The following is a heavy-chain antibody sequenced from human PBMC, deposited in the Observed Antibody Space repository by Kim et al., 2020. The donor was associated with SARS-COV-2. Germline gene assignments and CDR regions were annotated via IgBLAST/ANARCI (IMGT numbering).Heavy chain of an antibody. CDR1: GDSIYSSNW. CDR2: IYHSGST. Sequence: SETLSLTCAVSGDSIYSSNWWIWVRQPPGKGLEWIGEIYHSGSTNYNPSLKSRVTMSVDKSKNQFSLELTSVTAADTAVYYCARRYTSCHTSGGFDYWG. J-gene: IGHJ4*01. V-gene: IGHV4-4*02. CDR3: ARRYTSCHTSGGFDY. D-gene: IGHD2-2*01.